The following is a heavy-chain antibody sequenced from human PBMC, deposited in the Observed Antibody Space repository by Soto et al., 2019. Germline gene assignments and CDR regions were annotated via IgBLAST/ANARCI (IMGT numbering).Heavy chain of an antibody. CDR2: IVPIFGTT. Sequence: QVQLVQSGAEVKKPGSSVKVSCKVSGGTFSNYAIDWVRLAPGHGLEWMGGIVPIFGTTYYTQKFQGSATIIADDSTTTAYLEMSSLRSEDTAIYYWARVEAVAGLYNYHGLDVWGQGTAVTVSS. CDR1: GGTFSNYA. CDR3: ARVEAVAGLYNYHGLDV. D-gene: IGHD6-19*01. J-gene: IGHJ6*02. V-gene: IGHV1-69*12.